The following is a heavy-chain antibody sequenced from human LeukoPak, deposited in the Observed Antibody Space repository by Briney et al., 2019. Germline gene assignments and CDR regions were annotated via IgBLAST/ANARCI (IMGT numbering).Heavy chain of an antibody. CDR2: ISASGGST. CDR3: AKGIKSFGY. V-gene: IGHV3-23*01. D-gene: IGHD3-10*01. CDR1: GFTFSNYA. J-gene: IGHJ4*02. Sequence: GGSLRLSCAASGFTFSNYAMSWVRQAQGKGLEWVSTISASGGSTYYADSVKGRFTISRDNSKNTLYLQMNSLRAEDTAVYYCAKGIKSFGYWGQGTLVTVSS.